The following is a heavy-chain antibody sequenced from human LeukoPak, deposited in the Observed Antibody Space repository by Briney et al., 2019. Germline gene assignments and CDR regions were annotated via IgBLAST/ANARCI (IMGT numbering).Heavy chain of an antibody. Sequence: SETLSLTCAVYGGSFSGYYWSWIRQPQGKGMEWIGEINHSGSTNYNPSLKSRVTISVDTSKNQFSLKLSSVTAADTAVYYCASGGLTGYYRFDYWGQGTLVTVSS. J-gene: IGHJ4*02. V-gene: IGHV4-34*01. CDR1: GGSFSGYY. D-gene: IGHD3-9*01. CDR3: ASGGLTGYYRFDY. CDR2: INHSGST.